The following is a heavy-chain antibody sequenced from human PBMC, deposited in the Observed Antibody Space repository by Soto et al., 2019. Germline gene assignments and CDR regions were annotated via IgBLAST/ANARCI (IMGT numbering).Heavy chain of an antibody. V-gene: IGHV4-59*08. D-gene: IGHD2-15*01. CDR1: GGSIRSYY. Sequence: QVQLQESGPGLVKSSETLSLTCTGSGGSIRSYYWSWIRQPPGKGLEWIGYIYFSGSTNYNPSLKSRVTIAVDTSKNQFSLKLSSVTAAAPAVYYCARHYCSGGSCSYFDYWGQVTLVTVSS. J-gene: IGHJ4*02. CDR3: ARHYCSGGSCSYFDY. CDR2: IYFSGST.